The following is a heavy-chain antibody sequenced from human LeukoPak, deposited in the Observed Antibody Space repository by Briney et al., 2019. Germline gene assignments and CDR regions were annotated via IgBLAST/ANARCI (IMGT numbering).Heavy chain of an antibody. J-gene: IGHJ5*02. CDR1: GFTFSDSY. Sequence: GGSLRLSCAASGFTFSDSYMSWIRQAAGEGLEWISYISSTSSHTNYADSVKGRFTISRDNAKRSLYLQMNSLRAEDTAVYYCARGSARWFDPWGQGTLVTVSS. CDR2: ISSTSSHT. V-gene: IGHV3-11*05. CDR3: ARGSARWFDP.